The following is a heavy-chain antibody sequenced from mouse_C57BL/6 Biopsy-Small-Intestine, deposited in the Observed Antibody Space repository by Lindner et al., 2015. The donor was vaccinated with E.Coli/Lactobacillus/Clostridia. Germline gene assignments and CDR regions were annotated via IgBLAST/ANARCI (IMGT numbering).Heavy chain of an antibody. D-gene: IGHD4-1*01. J-gene: IGHJ2*01. Sequence: VQLQESGAELVKPGASVKLSCKASGYTFTEYTIHWVKQRSGQGLEWIGWFYPRSGGTKYSEKFKDKATLTADKSSSTVYLELSGLTSEDSAVYFCARHEATGIFFDYWGQGTTLTVSS. CDR3: ARHEATGIFFDY. CDR2: FYPRSGGT. V-gene: IGHV1-62-2*01. CDR1: GYTFTEYT.